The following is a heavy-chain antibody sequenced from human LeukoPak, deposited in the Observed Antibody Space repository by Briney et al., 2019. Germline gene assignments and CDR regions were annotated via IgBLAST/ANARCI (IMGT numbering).Heavy chain of an antibody. CDR2: IKQDGSEK. D-gene: IGHD4-17*01. Sequence: PGGSLRLSCAASGFTSSSHWMSWVRQAPGKGLEWVANIKQDGSEKYYVDSVKGRFTISRDNAKNSLYLQMNSLRAEDTAVYYCARNGTVTTRRYYYYYYMDVWGKGTTVTVSS. CDR3: ARNGTVTTRRYYYYYYMDV. CDR1: GFTSSSHW. J-gene: IGHJ6*03. V-gene: IGHV3-7*01.